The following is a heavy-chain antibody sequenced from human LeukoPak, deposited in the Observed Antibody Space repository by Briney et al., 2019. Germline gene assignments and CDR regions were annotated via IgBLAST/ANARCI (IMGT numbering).Heavy chain of an antibody. Sequence: GGSLRLSCAASGFPFGDYYMDWVRQAPGKGLGWVGRIRDKAHGYTTEYVASVKGRFTISRDDSKNSLYLQMNSLRTDDTAVYYCARDPDIAAAVHWYFDLWGRGTLVTVSS. D-gene: IGHD6-13*01. CDR2: IRDKAHGYTT. V-gene: IGHV3-72*01. J-gene: IGHJ2*01. CDR3: ARDPDIAAAVHWYFDL. CDR1: GFPFGDYY.